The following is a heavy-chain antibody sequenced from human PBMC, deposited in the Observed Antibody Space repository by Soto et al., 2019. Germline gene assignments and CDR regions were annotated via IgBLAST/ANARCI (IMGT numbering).Heavy chain of an antibody. CDR3: TREGTQQWIDY. CDR1: GFSFSDHF. Sequence: EVQLVESGGGLAQPGGHLTLSCAASGFSFSDHFMVWVRQAPGKGLEWVGRIRGRASRYTTDYAASVKDRFIISRDDSKSSVYLHMNSLKAEDTAVYYCTREGTQQWIDYWGQEPQVNVSS. CDR2: IRGRASRYTT. D-gene: IGHD6-19*01. J-gene: IGHJ4*02. V-gene: IGHV3-72*01.